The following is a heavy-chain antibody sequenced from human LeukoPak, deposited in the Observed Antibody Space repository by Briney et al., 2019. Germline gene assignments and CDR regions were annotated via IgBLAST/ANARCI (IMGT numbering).Heavy chain of an antibody. CDR3: ARRPTYYDFWSGYCFDY. J-gene: IGHJ4*02. D-gene: IGHD3-3*01. CDR2: INHAAIT. V-gene: IGHV4-34*01. Sequence: SETLSLTCAVYGGSFSGYYWSWIRQPPGKGLEWMGEINHAAITTYNRSLKSRVTISVDTSKNQCSLKLSSVTAADTAVYYCARRPTYYDFWSGYCFDYWGQGTLVTVSS. CDR1: GGSFSGYY.